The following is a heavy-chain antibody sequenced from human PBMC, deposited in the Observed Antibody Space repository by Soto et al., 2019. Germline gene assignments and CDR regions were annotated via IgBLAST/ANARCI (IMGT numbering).Heavy chain of an antibody. CDR1: GSTFSSYG. CDR3: ARVAGKYSSLSWFDP. J-gene: IGHJ5*02. Sequence: GGSLRLSCAASGSTFSSYGMHWVRQAPGKGLEWVAVIWYDGSNKYYADSVKGRFTISRDNSKNTLYLQMNSLRAEDTAVYYCARVAGKYSSLSWFDPWGQGTLVTVSS. D-gene: IGHD6-6*01. V-gene: IGHV3-33*01. CDR2: IWYDGSNK.